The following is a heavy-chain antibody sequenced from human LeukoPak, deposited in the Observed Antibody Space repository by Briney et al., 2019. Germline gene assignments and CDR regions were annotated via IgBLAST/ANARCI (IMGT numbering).Heavy chain of an antibody. CDR3: ARRDSSGWSNWFDP. J-gene: IGHJ5*02. V-gene: IGHV4-59*01. D-gene: IGHD6-19*01. CDR1: GGSISSYY. Sequence: SETLSLTCTVSGGSISSYYWSWIRQPPGKGLEWIGYIYYSGSTNYNPSLKSRVTISVDTSKNQFPLKLSSVTAADTAVYYCARRDSSGWSNWFDPWGQGTLVTVSS. CDR2: IYYSGST.